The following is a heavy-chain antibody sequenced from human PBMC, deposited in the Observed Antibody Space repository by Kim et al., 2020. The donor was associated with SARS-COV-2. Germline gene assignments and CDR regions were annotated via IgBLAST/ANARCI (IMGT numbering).Heavy chain of an antibody. D-gene: IGHD6-13*01. CDR2: IYYSGST. J-gene: IGHJ4*02. CDR3: ARVRGSSWQEEDYFDS. V-gene: IGHV4-31*03. Sequence: SETLSLTCTVSGGSINSGGYYWSWIRQHPGKGLEWIGYIYYSGSTYYNPSLKSRVTISVDTSKNQFSLKLSSVTAADTAVYYCARVRGSSWQEEDYFDSWGQGTLVTVSS. CDR1: GGSINSGGYY.